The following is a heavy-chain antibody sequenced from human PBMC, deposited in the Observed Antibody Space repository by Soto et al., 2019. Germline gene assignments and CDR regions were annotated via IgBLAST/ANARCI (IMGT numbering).Heavy chain of an antibody. CDR1: GCSISSYY. CDR2: IYYSGST. V-gene: IGHV4-59*01. Sequence: SETLSLTSTVSGCSISSYYWSWIRQPPGKGLEWIGYIYYSGSTNYNPSLKSRVTISVDTSKNQFSLKLSSVTAADTAVYYCARVGSGWYSSWFDPWGQGTLVTVSS. D-gene: IGHD6-19*01. J-gene: IGHJ5*02. CDR3: ARVGSGWYSSWFDP.